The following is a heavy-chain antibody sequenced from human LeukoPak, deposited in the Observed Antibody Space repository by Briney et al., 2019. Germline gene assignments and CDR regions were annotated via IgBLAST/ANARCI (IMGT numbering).Heavy chain of an antibody. J-gene: IGHJ4*02. CDR3: ARIEDYGGNSVNY. D-gene: IGHD4-23*01. CDR1: GGSVSGYY. Sequence: SETLSLTCVVSGGSVSGYYWGWIRQPPGRGLEWIGYVYYSGSTNYNPSFKSRITISVDMSRNQFSLQLSSVTAADTAVYYCARIEDYGGNSVNYWGQGTLVTVSS. CDR2: VYYSGST. V-gene: IGHV4-59*02.